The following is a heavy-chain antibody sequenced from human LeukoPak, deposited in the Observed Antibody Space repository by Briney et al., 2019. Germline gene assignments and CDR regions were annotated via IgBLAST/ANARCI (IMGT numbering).Heavy chain of an antibody. Sequence: SETLSLTCAVYGGSFSGYYWSWIRQPPGKGLEWIGEINHRGSTNYNPSLKSRVTISVDTSKNQFSLKLSSVTAADTAVYYCARRYGSGSYFPPGWGQGTLVTVSS. CDR2: INHRGST. J-gene: IGHJ4*02. D-gene: IGHD3-10*01. V-gene: IGHV4-34*01. CDR1: GGSFSGYY. CDR3: ARRYGSGSYFPPG.